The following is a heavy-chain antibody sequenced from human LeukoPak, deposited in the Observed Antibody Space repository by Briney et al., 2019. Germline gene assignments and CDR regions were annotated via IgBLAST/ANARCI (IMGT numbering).Heavy chain of an antibody. V-gene: IGHV3-23*01. CDR3: ARAHNWKYGTFDY. Sequence: GGPLRLSCAASGFTFSSYAMTWVRQAPGKGLEWVSAITGGGDTTYYADSVKGRFTISRDNAKNSLYLQMNSLRAEDTAVYYCARAHNWKYGTFDYWGQGTLVTVSS. CDR1: GFTFSSYA. D-gene: IGHD1-7*01. J-gene: IGHJ4*02. CDR2: ITGGGDTT.